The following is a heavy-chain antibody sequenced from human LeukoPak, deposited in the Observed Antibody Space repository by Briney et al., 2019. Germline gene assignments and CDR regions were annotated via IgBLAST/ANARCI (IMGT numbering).Heavy chain of an antibody. V-gene: IGHV1-18*01. J-gene: IGHJ3*02. CDR1: GYTFSIYG. Sequence: ASVNVSCMASGYTFSIYGINWVRQAPGQGLEWVGWFSVINNANTSYAQHLQGRLTMTTDTSTTTAYMELSSLRSDDTAVYYCSREFPFCGADCFSGVFDSWGQGTMVTVS. CDR3: SREFPFCGADCFSGVFDS. CDR2: FSVINNANT. D-gene: IGHD2-21*02.